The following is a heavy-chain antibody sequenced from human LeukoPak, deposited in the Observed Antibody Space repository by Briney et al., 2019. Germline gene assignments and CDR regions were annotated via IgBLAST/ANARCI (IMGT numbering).Heavy chain of an antibody. V-gene: IGHV3-23*01. CDR1: GGSFRGYY. Sequence: ETLSLTCAVYGGSFRGYYWSWVRQAPGKGLEWVSAISGSGGSTYYADSVKGRFTISRDNSKNTLYLQMNSLRAEDTAVYYCASQSSGGDYWGQGTLVTVSS. CDR2: ISGSGGST. D-gene: IGHD6-25*01. J-gene: IGHJ4*02. CDR3: ASQSSGGDY.